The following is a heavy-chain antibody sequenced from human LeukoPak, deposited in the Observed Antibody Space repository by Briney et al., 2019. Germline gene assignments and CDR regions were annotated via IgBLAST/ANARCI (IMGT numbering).Heavy chain of an antibody. D-gene: IGHD2-2*01. J-gene: IGHJ4*02. V-gene: IGHV3-30*02. CDR1: GFSFTSYA. CDR3: AREGGYCSSTSCSYFDY. CDR2: IRDDGNNI. Sequence: GGSLRLSCAASGFSFTSYAMHWVRQAPGKGLEWVAFIRDDGNNIHYADSVKDRFTISRDNSKNTLYLQMNSLRVEDTAVYYCAREGGYCSSTSCSYFDYWGQGTLVTVSS.